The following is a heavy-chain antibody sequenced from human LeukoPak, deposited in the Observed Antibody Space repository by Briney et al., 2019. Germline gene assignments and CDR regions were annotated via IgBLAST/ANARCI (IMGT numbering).Heavy chain of an antibody. Sequence: PGGSLRLSCAASGFTYSYYGMHWVRQAPGKGLEWVAFIRYDESKRFYGDSVKGRFTISRDNSKNTLYLQMNSLRTEDTALYYCARALRPGITIFGVVTIDAFDIWGQGTMVTVSS. D-gene: IGHD3-3*01. CDR3: ARALRPGITIFGVVTIDAFDI. V-gene: IGHV3-30*02. J-gene: IGHJ3*02. CDR2: IRYDESKR. CDR1: GFTYSYYG.